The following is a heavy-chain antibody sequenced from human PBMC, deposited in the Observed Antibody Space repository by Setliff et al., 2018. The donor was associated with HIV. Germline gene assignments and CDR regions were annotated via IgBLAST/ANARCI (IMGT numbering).Heavy chain of an antibody. Sequence: PSETLSLTCAVYGGSLSDSYYNWFRQPPGKGLEWIGEISHSGRTSYNSSLKSRVTMSVDASKNHISLTLTSLTAADTAVYYCARDQRLPGVQPPYWYFDLWGRGTLVTVSS. V-gene: IGHV4-34*01. CDR2: ISHSGRT. CDR3: ARDQRLPGVQPPYWYFDL. CDR1: GGSLSDSY. J-gene: IGHJ2*01. D-gene: IGHD6-25*01.